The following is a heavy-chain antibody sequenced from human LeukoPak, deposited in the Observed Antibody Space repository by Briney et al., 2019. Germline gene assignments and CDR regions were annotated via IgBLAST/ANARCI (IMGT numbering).Heavy chain of an antibody. V-gene: IGHV3-43*01. Sequence: GGSLRLSCAASGFTFDRHTMHWVRQPPGKGPEWVSLIGWDGTNIDYADSVKGRFTISRDNSKNFVYLQMHSLRSEDTALYYCTKDMEWGMDVWGQGTTVIVSS. CDR3: TKDMEWGMDV. D-gene: IGHD3-3*01. CDR1: GFTFDRHT. CDR2: IGWDGTNI. J-gene: IGHJ6*02.